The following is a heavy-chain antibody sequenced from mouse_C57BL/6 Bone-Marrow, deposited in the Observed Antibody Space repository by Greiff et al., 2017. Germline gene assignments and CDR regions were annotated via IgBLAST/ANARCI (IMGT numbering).Heavy chain of an antibody. Sequence: VKLQESGAELARPGASVKLSCKASGYTFTSYGISWVKQRTGQGLEWIGEIYPRSGNTYYNEKFKGKATLTADKSSSTAYMELRSLTSEDSAVYFCGIYYYGSSYAMDYWGQGTSVTVSS. CDR3: GIYYYGSSYAMDY. CDR2: IYPRSGNT. J-gene: IGHJ4*01. V-gene: IGHV1-81*01. D-gene: IGHD1-1*01. CDR1: GYTFTSYG.